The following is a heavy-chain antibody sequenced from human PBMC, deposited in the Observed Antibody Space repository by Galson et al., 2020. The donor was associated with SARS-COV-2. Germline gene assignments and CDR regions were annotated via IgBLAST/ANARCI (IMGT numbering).Heavy chain of an antibody. Sequence: GESLKISCAVSGFSISNYAMGWVRRAPGKGLEWVSLISGSGDYTYYADSVKGRFTISRDHFKNTLYLQMSSLRAGDTAVYYCAKAPRFSSTNCFGYWGQGTLVTVSS. J-gene: IGHJ4*02. CDR3: AKAPRFSSTNCFGY. D-gene: IGHD2-2*01. CDR1: GFSISNYA. CDR2: ISGSGDYT. V-gene: IGHV3-23*01.